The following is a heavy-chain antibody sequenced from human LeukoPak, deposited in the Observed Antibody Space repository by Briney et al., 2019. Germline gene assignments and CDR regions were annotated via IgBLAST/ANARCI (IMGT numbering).Heavy chain of an antibody. CDR3: ARERSGSEIFARSFDI. CDR2: IYHSGST. V-gene: IGHV4-34*01. Sequence: SETLSLTCAVYGGSFSGYYWSWIRQPPGKGLEWIGEIYHSGSTNYNPSLKSRITISVDKSKNQFSLKLASVTAADTAVYYCARERSGSEIFARSFDIWGQGTMVTVSS. J-gene: IGHJ3*02. D-gene: IGHD3-3*01. CDR1: GGSFSGYY.